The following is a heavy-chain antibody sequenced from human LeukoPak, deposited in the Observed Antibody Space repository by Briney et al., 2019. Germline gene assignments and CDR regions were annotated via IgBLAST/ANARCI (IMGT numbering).Heavy chain of an antibody. CDR2: IWYDGSNK. Sequence: GGSLRLSCAASGFTFSSYGMHWVRQAPGKGLEWVAVIWYDGSNKYYADSVKGRFTISRDNSKNTLYLQMNSLRAEDTAVYYCARDRWRQVGIGPDTVGIFDYWGQGTLVTVSS. CDR1: GFTFSSYG. V-gene: IGHV3-33*01. CDR3: ARDRWRQVGIGPDTVGIFDY. J-gene: IGHJ4*02. D-gene: IGHD5-12*01.